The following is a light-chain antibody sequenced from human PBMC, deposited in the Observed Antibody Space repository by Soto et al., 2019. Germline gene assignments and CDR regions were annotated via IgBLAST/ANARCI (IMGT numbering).Light chain of an antibody. CDR3: QQYNKCPYT. Sequence: EIVLTQSPATLSVSPGERATLSCRASQSVSSNLAWYQKKPGQAPRLLIYGASTKTTGVPARFSGSGSGTEFTLTISSLQSEDFAVYYCQQYNKCPYTFGQGTKLEIK. V-gene: IGKV3-15*01. J-gene: IGKJ2*01. CDR2: GAS. CDR1: QSVSSN.